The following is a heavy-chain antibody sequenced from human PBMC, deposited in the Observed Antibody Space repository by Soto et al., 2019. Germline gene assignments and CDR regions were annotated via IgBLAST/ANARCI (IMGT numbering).Heavy chain of an antibody. V-gene: IGHV3-73*01. CDR3: IRGGSPYYYDY. J-gene: IGHJ4*02. Sequence: EVQLVESGGGLVQPGGSLKLSCAASGFIFSGSAVHWVRQASGKGLEWVGRILSKAGNYATAYPASMKGRFTISRDDLENTAFLPMNSLKTEDTAVYYCIRGGSPYYYDYWGQGTLVAVSS. CDR2: ILSKAGNYAT. CDR1: GFIFSGSA.